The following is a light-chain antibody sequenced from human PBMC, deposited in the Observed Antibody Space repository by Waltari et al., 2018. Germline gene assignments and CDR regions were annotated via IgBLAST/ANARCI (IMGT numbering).Light chain of an antibody. Sequence: QSALTQPRSVSGSPGQSVTISCTGTSSDVGGYNYVSWYQQHPGKAPKLIIYDFSKRPSGVPDRFSGSKSGNTASLTISGLQADIEADYYCCSYAGSYTWVFGGGTKLTVL. V-gene: IGLV2-11*01. J-gene: IGLJ3*02. CDR2: DFS. CDR3: CSYAGSYTWV. CDR1: SSDVGGYNY.